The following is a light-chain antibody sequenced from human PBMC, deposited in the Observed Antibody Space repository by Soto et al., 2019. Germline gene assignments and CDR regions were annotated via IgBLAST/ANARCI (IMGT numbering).Light chain of an antibody. Sequence: QSVLTQPRSVSGSPGQSVAISCTGTSRDIEAYDYVSWYQQHPGKAPKLIISEVNKRPSGVSYRFSGSKSGNTASLTISGLQAEDEADYYCCSYAGSSNWVFGGGTKLTVL. CDR2: EVN. CDR3: CSYAGSSNWV. V-gene: IGLV2-11*01. J-gene: IGLJ3*02. CDR1: SRDIEAYDY.